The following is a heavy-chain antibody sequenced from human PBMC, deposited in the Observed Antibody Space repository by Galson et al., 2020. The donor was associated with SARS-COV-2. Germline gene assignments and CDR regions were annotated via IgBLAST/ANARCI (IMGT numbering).Heavy chain of an antibody. CDR1: GFTFSSYS. D-gene: IGHD3-10*01. Sequence: NSGGSLRLSCAASGFTFSSYSMNWVRQAPGKGLEWVSSISSSSSNIYYADPVKGRFTISRDNAKNSLYLQMNSLRAEDTAVYYCARGPISGFNDYMDVWGKGTTVTVSS. J-gene: IGHJ6*03. V-gene: IGHV3-21*01. CDR3: ARGPISGFNDYMDV. CDR2: ISSSSSNI.